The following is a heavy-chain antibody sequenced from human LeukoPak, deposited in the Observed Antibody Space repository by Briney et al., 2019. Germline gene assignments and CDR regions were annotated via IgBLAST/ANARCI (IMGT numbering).Heavy chain of an antibody. Sequence: GSLRLSCAASGFTFSDYYMSWIRQPAGEGLEWIGQIYSSGSTNYSPSLTSRVTISADTSKNQFFLKINSVTAADTAVYYCARASGSVIYYNSCDSWGQGILVAVSS. CDR1: GFTFSDYY. J-gene: IGHJ5*01. V-gene: IGHV4-4*07. CDR2: IYSSGST. CDR3: ARASGSVIYYNSCDS. D-gene: IGHD3-10*01.